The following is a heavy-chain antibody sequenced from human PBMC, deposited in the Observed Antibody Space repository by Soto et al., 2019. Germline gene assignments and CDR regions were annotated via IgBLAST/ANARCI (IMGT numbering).Heavy chain of an antibody. V-gene: IGHV3-23*01. Sequence: GGSLRLSCAASGFTLSSYAMSWVRQAPGKGLEWVSAISGSGGSTYYADSVKGRFTTSRDNSKNTLYLQMNSLRAEDTAVYYCARVPDSFYFDYWGQGTLVTVSS. D-gene: IGHD3-22*01. J-gene: IGHJ4*02. CDR1: GFTLSSYA. CDR3: ARVPDSFYFDY. CDR2: ISGSGGST.